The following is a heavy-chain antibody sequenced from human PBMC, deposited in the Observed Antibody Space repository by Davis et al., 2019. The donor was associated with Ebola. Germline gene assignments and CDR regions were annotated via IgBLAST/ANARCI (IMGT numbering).Heavy chain of an antibody. V-gene: IGHV5-51*01. J-gene: IGHJ3*02. CDR3: ASLRRTITGMDDAFDI. D-gene: IGHD2-8*02. Sequence: KVSCKDSGNSFTSHWIGWVRQMPGKGLEWMGVIFTGDSDTRYSPSFRGQVTISADNSIKTAFLQWSSLKASDTAMYYCASLRRTITGMDDAFDIWGQGTMVTVSS. CDR1: GNSFTSHW. CDR2: IFTGDSDT.